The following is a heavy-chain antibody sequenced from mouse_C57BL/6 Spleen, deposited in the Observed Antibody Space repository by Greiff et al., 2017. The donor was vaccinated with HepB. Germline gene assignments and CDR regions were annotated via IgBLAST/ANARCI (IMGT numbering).Heavy chain of an antibody. J-gene: IGHJ4*01. CDR1: GYAFSSYW. CDR3: ARVPDYYGNAMDY. CDR2: IYPGDGDT. D-gene: IGHD1-1*01. Sequence: QVQLQQSGAELVKPGASVKISCKASGYAFSSYWMNWVKQRPGKGLEWIGQIYPGDGDTNYNGKFKGKATLTADKSSSTAYMQLSSLTSEDSAVYFCARVPDYYGNAMDYWGQGTSVTVSS. V-gene: IGHV1-80*01.